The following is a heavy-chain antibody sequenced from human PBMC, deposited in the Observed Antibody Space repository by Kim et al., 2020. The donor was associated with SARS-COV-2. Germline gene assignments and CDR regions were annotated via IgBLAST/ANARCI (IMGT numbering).Heavy chain of an antibody. Sequence: NYAQKFQGRVTMTRDTSISTAYMELSRLRSDDTAVYYCAREWSSGWYLDLWGRGTLVTVSS. D-gene: IGHD6-19*01. V-gene: IGHV1-2*02. CDR3: AREWSSGWYLDL. J-gene: IGHJ2*01.